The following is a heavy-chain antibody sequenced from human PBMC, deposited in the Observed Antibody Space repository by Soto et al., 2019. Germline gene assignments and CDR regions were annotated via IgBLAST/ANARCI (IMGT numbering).Heavy chain of an antibody. CDR2: ISAYNGNT. CDR1: GYTFTSYG. CDR3: ARDGGGYSGYDWAHWFDP. D-gene: IGHD5-12*01. Sequence: QVQLVQSGAEVKKPGASVKVSCKASGYTFTSYGISWVRQAPGQGLEWMGWISAYNGNTNYAQTLQGRVTMTTDTSTSTAYVELRSLRSEVTAVYYCARDGGGYSGYDWAHWFDPWGQGTLVTVSS. V-gene: IGHV1-18*04. J-gene: IGHJ5*02.